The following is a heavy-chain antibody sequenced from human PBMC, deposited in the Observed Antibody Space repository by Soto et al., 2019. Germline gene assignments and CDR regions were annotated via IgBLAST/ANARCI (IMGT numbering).Heavy chain of an antibody. CDR2: IIPIFGTV. CDR1: RGTFSNSP. Sequence: QVQLVQSGAEVKKPGSSVKVSCKASRGTFSNSPISWVRQAPGQGLEWMGGIIPIFGTVNYAQKFQGRVTITADESTSTAYMELSSLRSEDTAVYYCARGNHRWLQLWYFDLWGRGTLVTVSS. D-gene: IGHD5-12*01. CDR3: ARGNHRWLQLWYFDL. V-gene: IGHV1-69*12. J-gene: IGHJ2*01.